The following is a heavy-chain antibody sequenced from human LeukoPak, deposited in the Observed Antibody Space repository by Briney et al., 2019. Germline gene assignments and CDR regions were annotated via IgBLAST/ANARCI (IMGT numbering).Heavy chain of an antibody. V-gene: IGHV4-34*01. CDR3: ARHLDYYGSGSYEY. Sequence: PSETLSLTCAVYGGSFSGYYWSWIRQPPGKGLEWIGEINHSGSTNYNPSLKSRVTISVDTSKNQFSLNLRSVTAADTAVYYCARHLDYYGSGSYEYWGQGTLVTVSS. CDR1: GGSFSGYY. J-gene: IGHJ4*02. D-gene: IGHD3-10*01. CDR2: INHSGST.